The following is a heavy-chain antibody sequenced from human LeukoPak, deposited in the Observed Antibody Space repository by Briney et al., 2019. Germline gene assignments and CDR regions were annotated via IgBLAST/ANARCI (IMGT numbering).Heavy chain of an antibody. D-gene: IGHD6-13*01. CDR1: VLTVSSNF. Sequence: GGSLRLSCASCVLTVSSNFGTWVRQARGKGLEWLSVIYSGGGTDYADSVKGRFTISRDNSKNTVYLQMNSVRAENIAMYHCLRKSPRLLAAGTFFGSWGPGTLVTVSP. CDR3: LRKSPRLLAAGTFFGS. V-gene: IGHV3-53*01. J-gene: IGHJ5*02. CDR2: IYSGGGT.